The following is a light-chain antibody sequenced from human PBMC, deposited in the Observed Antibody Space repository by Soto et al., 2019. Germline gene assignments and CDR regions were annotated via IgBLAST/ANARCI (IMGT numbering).Light chain of an antibody. CDR1: SSDVGGFNY. Sequence: QSVLTQPASVSGSPGQSITISCTGTSSDVGGFNYVSWYQQHPGKAPKLLIFDVYSRPSGISNRFSGSKSGNTASLTISGLQAEDEADYYCSSYTTSRSYVFGAGTKSPS. CDR3: SSYTTSRSYV. J-gene: IGLJ1*01. V-gene: IGLV2-14*01. CDR2: DVY.